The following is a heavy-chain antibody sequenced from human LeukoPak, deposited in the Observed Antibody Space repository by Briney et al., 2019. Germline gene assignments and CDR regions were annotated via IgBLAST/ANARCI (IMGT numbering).Heavy chain of an antibody. CDR1: GFTFSNYW. Sequence: GGSLRLSCAASGFTFSNYWMSWVRQAPGKGLEWVANIKQNGSEIYYVDSVKGRFTLSRDNAKNTLYLQMNSLRAEDTAVYHCARKLYYYDNGDYGWFDPWGQGTLVTVSS. J-gene: IGHJ5*02. CDR3: ARKLYYYDNGDYGWFDP. D-gene: IGHD3-22*01. V-gene: IGHV3-7*01. CDR2: IKQNGSEI.